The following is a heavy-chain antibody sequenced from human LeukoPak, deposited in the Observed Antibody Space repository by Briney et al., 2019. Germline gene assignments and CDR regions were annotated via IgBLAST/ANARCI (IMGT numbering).Heavy chain of an antibody. D-gene: IGHD5-24*01. CDR1: GFTFSSYA. V-gene: IGHV3-30-3*01. CDR3: ARGFLGYKPDY. CDR2: ISYDGSNK. J-gene: IGHJ4*02. Sequence: GGSLRLSCAASGFTFSSYAMHWVRQAPGKGLEWVAVISYDGSNKYYADSVKGRFTISRDNSKNTLYLQMNSLRAEDTAVYYCARGFLGYKPDYWGQGTLVTVSS.